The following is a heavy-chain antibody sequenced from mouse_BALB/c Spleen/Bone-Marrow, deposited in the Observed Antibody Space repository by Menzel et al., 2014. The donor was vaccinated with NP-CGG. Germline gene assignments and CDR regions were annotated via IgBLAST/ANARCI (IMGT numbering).Heavy chain of an antibody. CDR1: GFSLTSYG. D-gene: IGHD1-1*02. CDR3: ARDRWSSLGTPYAMDY. CDR2: IWSGGST. J-gene: IGHJ4*01. Sequence: VQLQQSGPGLVQPSQSLSITCTVSGFSLTSYGVHWVRQSPGKGLEWLGVIWSGGSTDYNAAFISRLSISKDNSKSQIYFKKIILQGNDTAIYYCARDRWSSLGTPYAMDYWGQGTSGTVSS. V-gene: IGHV2-2*02.